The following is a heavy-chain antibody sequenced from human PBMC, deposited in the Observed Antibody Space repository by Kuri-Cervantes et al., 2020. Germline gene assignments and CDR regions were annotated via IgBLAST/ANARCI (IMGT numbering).Heavy chain of an antibody. Sequence: SETLSLTCAVYGGSFSGYYWSWIRQPPGKGLEWIGEIDHSGSTNYNPSLKSRVTISVDTSKNQFSLKLSSVTAADTAVYYCATLDVDTAMVDYWGQGTLVTVSS. CDR3: ATLDVDTAMVDY. J-gene: IGHJ4*02. D-gene: IGHD5-18*01. CDR1: GGSFSGYY. V-gene: IGHV4-34*01. CDR2: IDHSGST.